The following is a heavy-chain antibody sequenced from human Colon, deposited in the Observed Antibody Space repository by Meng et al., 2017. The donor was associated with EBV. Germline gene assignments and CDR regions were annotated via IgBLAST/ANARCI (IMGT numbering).Heavy chain of an antibody. Sequence: HGLLPGRVGGLLARPEHPSLTGPLSGCTLCSLYESSNPQPPWKGLEWIGEINHSGSTNYNPSLKSRVNISVDTSKNQFSLKLTSVTAADTALYYCARGGRESIAIRRGYNWFDPWGQGTLVTVSS. J-gene: IGHJ5*02. CDR3: ARGGRESIAIRRGYNWFDP. CDR1: GCTLCSLY. CDR2: INHSGST. D-gene: IGHD3-10*01. V-gene: IGHV4-34*01.